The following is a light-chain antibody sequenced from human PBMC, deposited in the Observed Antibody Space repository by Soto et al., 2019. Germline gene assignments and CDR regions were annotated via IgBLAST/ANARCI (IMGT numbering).Light chain of an antibody. J-gene: IGKJ1*01. Sequence: EIVLTHSPGTLSLSPCERATLSLSASRSVSGYLAWYKQRPGQAPRLLNYGVSTRATSIPARFSGSGSGTEFTLTISRLQSEDFAVYYCQQYNNWPQTFGEGTKVDIK. CDR3: QQYNNWPQT. CDR1: RSVSGY. V-gene: IGKV3-15*01. CDR2: GVS.